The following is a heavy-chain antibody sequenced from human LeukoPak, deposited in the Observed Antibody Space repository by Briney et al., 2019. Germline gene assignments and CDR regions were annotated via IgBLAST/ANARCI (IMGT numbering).Heavy chain of an antibody. CDR3: ARLVGIAVVPGATEDNYFDP. Sequence: PSDTLSLTCGVYGGSFSNYFWTWIRQSPAKGLEWVGEINESGDTDYNPSLKRRANISIDTSRSQFSLTLSSVTAADTAMYYCARLVGIAVVPGATEDNYFDPWGQGTQVTVSS. J-gene: IGHJ5*02. CDR2: INESGDT. V-gene: IGHV4-34*01. CDR1: GGSFSNYF. D-gene: IGHD2-2*01.